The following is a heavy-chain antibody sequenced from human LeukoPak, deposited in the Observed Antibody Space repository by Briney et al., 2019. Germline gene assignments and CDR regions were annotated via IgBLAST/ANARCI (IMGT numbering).Heavy chain of an antibody. V-gene: IGHV3-30*02. CDR3: AKDQGDCSSTSCYFIAFDI. J-gene: IGHJ3*02. CDR1: GFTFSYYG. CDR2: IRSDGSDK. D-gene: IGHD2-2*01. Sequence: GGSLRLSCAASGFTFSYYGMHWVRQAPGKGLEWVAFIRSDGSDKYSADSVKGRFTISRDNSKNTLYLQMSSLRAEDTAVYYCAKDQGDCSSTSCYFIAFDIWGQGTMVTVSS.